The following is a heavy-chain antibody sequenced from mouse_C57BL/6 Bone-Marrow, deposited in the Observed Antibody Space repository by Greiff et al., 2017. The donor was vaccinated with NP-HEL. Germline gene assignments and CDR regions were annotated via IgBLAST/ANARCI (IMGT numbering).Heavy chain of an antibody. D-gene: IGHD2-5*01. Sequence: VQLQQSGAELVRPGTSVKMSCKASGYTFTNYWIGWAKQRPGHGLEWIGDIYPGGGYTNYNEKFKGKATLTADKSSSTAYMQFSSLTSEDSAIYYCARRGAYYSNYEFAYWGQGTLVTVSA. V-gene: IGHV1-63*01. J-gene: IGHJ3*01. CDR1: GYTFTNYW. CDR2: IYPGGGYT. CDR3: ARRGAYYSNYEFAY.